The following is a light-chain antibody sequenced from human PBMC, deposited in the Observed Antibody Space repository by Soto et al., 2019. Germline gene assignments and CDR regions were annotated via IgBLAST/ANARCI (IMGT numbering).Light chain of an antibody. Sequence: DLQMTQSPSTLSASVGDRVTITCRASQSISSWLAWYQQKTGKAPKLLIYKASTLESGVPSRFSGSGSGTEFTLTISSLQPDDFATYHCQQYNSYPYTFGQGTKLEIK. CDR1: QSISSW. CDR3: QQYNSYPYT. J-gene: IGKJ2*01. CDR2: KAS. V-gene: IGKV1-5*03.